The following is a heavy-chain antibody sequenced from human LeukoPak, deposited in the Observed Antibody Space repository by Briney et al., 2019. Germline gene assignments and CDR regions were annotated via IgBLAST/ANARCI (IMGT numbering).Heavy chain of an antibody. CDR2: IKQDGSEK. D-gene: IGHD2-15*01. J-gene: IGHJ6*03. CDR3: AREWRYCSGGSCYSGYYYYYMDV. Sequence: PGGSLRLSCAASGFTFSSYWMSWVRQAPGKGLEWVANIKQDGSEKYYVDSVKGRFTISRDNAKNSLYLQMNSLRAEDTAVYYCAREWRYCSGGSCYSGYYYYYMDVWGKGTTVTVSS. V-gene: IGHV3-7*01. CDR1: GFTFSSYW.